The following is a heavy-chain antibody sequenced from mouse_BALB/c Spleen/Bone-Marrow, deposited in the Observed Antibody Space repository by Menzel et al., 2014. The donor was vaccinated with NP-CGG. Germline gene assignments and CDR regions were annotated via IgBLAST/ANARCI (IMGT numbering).Heavy chain of an antibody. J-gene: IGHJ4*01. CDR3: ARGGLRRDHCGMDY. CDR1: GYTFTSYV. D-gene: IGHD2-2*01. Sequence: VQLKESGPELIKPGASVKMSCKASGYTFTSYVMHWVKQKPGQGLEWIGFINPYNDGTRYNEKFKGKATLTSDKSSSTAYMNLRSLTSEDSAVYYCARGGLRRDHCGMDYWGQGTSVTVSS. CDR2: INPYNDGT. V-gene: IGHV1-14*01.